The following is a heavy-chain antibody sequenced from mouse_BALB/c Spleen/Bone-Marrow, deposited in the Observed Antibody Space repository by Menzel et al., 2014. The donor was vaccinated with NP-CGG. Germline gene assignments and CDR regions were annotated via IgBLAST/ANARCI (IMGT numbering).Heavy chain of an antibody. J-gene: IGHJ4*01. D-gene: IGHD6-2*01. V-gene: IGHV1-80*01. CDR1: GYSFSNYW. CDR2: IYPGDGDT. Sequence: QVQLKESGAELVRPGSSVKISCKSSGYSFSNYWMNWMKQRPGQGLEWIGQIYPGDGDTNYNGKFKGKATLTADKSSSTAYVQLSSLTSEDSAVYFCARRGDFSYAMDYWGQGTSVTVSS. CDR3: ARRGDFSYAMDY.